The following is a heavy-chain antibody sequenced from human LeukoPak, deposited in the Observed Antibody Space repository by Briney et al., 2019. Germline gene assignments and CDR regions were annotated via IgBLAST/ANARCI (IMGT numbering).Heavy chain of an antibody. CDR2: ISGRGGST. D-gene: IGHD3-22*01. V-gene: IGHV3-23*01. CDR3: AKAGITMIVVVITQTTYYFDY. J-gene: IGHJ4*02. CDR1: GFTFSTYA. Sequence: PWGALALFCSASGFTFSTYAMGWGRQAPGEGLGGVSAISGRGGSTYYADPVKGRFTISRDNSKTPLYLQMNSLRAEDTAVYYCAKAGITMIVVVITQTTYYFDYWGQGTLVTV.